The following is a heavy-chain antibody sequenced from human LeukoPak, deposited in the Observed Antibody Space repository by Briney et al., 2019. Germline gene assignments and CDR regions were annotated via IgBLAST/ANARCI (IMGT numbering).Heavy chain of an antibody. Sequence: GGSLRLSCAASGFTFSSYGMHWVRQAPGKGLEWVAFIRYDGSNKYYADSVKGRFTISRDNSKNTLYLQMNSLRAEDTAVYYCARDRTSIVGATTPQYYYYYMDVWGKGTTVTVSS. J-gene: IGHJ6*03. CDR2: IRYDGSNK. CDR3: ARDRTSIVGATTPQYYYYYMDV. V-gene: IGHV3-30*02. D-gene: IGHD1-26*01. CDR1: GFTFSSYG.